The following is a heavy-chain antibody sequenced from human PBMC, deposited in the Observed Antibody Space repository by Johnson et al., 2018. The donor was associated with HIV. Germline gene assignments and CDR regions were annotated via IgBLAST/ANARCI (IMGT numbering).Heavy chain of an antibody. CDR1: GFTFSSYG. CDR2: ISYDGSNK. Sequence: VQLVESGGGVVQPGGSLRLSCAASGFTFSSYGMHWVRQAPGKGLEWVAVISYDGSNKYYADSVKGRFTISRDNSKNTLYLQMNSLRAEDTAVYYCAKVAVATAAGGVALDIWGPGTMVIVSS. D-gene: IGHD6-13*01. J-gene: IGHJ3*02. CDR3: AKVAVATAAGGVALDI. V-gene: IGHV3-30*18.